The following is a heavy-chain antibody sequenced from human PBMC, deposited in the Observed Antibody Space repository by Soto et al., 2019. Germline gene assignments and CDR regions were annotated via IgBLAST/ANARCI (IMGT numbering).Heavy chain of an antibody. Sequence: LRLSCAASGFTFSSYWMHWVRQAPGKGLVWVSRINTDGSSTNYADSVKGRFTISRDNAKNTLYLQMNSLRAEDTAVYYCARAGYNYGYYFDYWGQGTLVTVSS. V-gene: IGHV3-74*01. D-gene: IGHD5-18*01. CDR1: GFTFSSYW. CDR2: INTDGSST. CDR3: ARAGYNYGYYFDY. J-gene: IGHJ4*02.